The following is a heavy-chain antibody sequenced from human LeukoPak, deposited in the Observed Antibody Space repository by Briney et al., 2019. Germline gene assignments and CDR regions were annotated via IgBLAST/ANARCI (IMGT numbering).Heavy chain of an antibody. CDR1: GGSTSSSYYW. CDR3: ARVGYCSGGSCYYLDY. J-gene: IGHJ4*02. CDR2: ASYGGNT. D-gene: IGHD2-15*01. V-gene: IGHV4-39*01. Sequence: SETLSLTCTVSGGSTSSSYYWCDWIRQPPGQGLEWIGSASYGGNTYFNPSLKSRITISVDTSKSQFSLKLSSVTAADTAVYYCARVGYCSGGSCYYLDYWGQGTLVTVSS.